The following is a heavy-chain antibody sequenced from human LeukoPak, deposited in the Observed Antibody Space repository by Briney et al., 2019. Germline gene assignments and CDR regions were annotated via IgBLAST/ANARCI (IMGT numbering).Heavy chain of an antibody. J-gene: IGHJ4*02. Sequence: PSETLSLTCSVSGGSISSYYWSWIRQPAGKRLEWIGRIYSSGSTDYNPSLNSRVTMSVDTSKNQFSLKLSSVTAADTAVYYCARVGLPAASDYWGQGTLVTVSS. CDR3: ARVGLPAASDY. CDR2: IYSSGST. CDR1: GGSISSYY. V-gene: IGHV4-4*07. D-gene: IGHD2-2*01.